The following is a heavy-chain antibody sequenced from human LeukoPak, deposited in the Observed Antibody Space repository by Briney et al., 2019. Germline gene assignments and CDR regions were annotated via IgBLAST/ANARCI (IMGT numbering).Heavy chain of an antibody. CDR3: ARHTTMIRRPYNWFDP. D-gene: IGHD5-18*01. V-gene: IGHV4-39*01. CDR2: IYYSGST. J-gene: IGHJ5*02. Sequence: SETLSLTCTASGGSISSSTSYYWGWVRQPPGKGLEWIGSIYYSGSTYCNPSLKSRVAISVDTSKNQFSLKLSSVTAADTAVYYCARHTTMIRRPYNWFDPWGQGTLVTVSS. CDR1: GGSISSSTSYY.